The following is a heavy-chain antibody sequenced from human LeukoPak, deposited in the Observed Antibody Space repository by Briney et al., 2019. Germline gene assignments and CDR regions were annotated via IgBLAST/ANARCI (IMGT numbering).Heavy chain of an antibody. Sequence: GGSLRRSCAASGFTFSTYEMNWVRQAPGKGLEWVSYISSSGTSIYNADSVKGRFTISRDNAENSLYLRMNSLRAEDTAVYYCARALPSSWYYFDYWGQGTLVTVSS. J-gene: IGHJ4*02. CDR1: GFTFSTYE. V-gene: IGHV3-48*03. D-gene: IGHD6-13*01. CDR2: ISSSGTSI. CDR3: ARALPSSWYYFDY.